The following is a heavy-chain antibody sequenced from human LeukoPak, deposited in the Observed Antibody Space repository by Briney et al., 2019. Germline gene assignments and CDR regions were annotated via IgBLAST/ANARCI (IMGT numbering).Heavy chain of an antibody. CDR1: GFAFSNAW. CDR2: IKQDGSEK. J-gene: IGHJ5*02. Sequence: GGSLRLSCAASGFAFSNAWMSWVRQTPGKGLEWVAEIKQDGSEKNYVDSVKGRFIISRDNTKSSLSLQMNSLRDEDTAVYYCARDKYMSGHVGSLFDPWGQGTLVIVSS. V-gene: IGHV3-7*01. CDR3: ARDKYMSGHVGSLFDP. D-gene: IGHD1-1*01.